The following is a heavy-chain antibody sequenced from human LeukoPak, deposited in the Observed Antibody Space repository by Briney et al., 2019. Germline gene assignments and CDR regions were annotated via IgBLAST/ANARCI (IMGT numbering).Heavy chain of an antibody. Sequence: GTFLRLSCAGSGFTFSGFAMHWVRQAPGKGLEWVAAISYHGRDKYYADAVSGRFTISRDNSKNTLHLEMNSLRTDDTAVYYCTKERGGGGRRINLMVGGYGPWGQGTQVTVSS. D-gene: IGHD3-22*01. J-gene: IGHJ5*02. CDR3: TKERGGGGRRINLMVGGYGP. V-gene: IGHV3-30*04. CDR2: ISYHGRDK. CDR1: GFTFSGFA.